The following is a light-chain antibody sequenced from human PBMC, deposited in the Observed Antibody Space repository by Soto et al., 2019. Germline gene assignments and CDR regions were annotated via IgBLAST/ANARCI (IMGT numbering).Light chain of an antibody. Sequence: QSALTQPASVSGSPGQSIIISCTGISRSVDSYDFVSWYQQHPGKAPKLIIYEGTQRPSGVSNRFSGSKSDKAASLTISGLQAEDEAEYYCCSYGNVFGTGPKLTVL. CDR2: EGT. V-gene: IGLV2-23*01. CDR3: CSYGNV. J-gene: IGLJ1*01. CDR1: SRSVDSYDF.